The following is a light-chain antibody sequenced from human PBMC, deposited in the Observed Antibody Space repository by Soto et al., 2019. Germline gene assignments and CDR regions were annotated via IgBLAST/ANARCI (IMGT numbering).Light chain of an antibody. J-gene: IGKJ2*01. CDR1: QSINTL. Sequence: DIQMTQSPSSVSASVGDRVTITCRASQSINTLLAWYQQKPGEAPKLLIYAASSLQSGVPSRFSGSGYGTEFSLTISSLKPEDFATYFCQQANSFPFTFGQGTKLEIK. CDR3: QQANSFPFT. V-gene: IGKV1-12*01. CDR2: AAS.